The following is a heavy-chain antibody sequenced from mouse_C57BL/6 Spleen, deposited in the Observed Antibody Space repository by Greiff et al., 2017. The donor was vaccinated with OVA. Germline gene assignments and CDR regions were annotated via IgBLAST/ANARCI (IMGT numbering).Heavy chain of an antibody. CDR2: IYPGGGYT. J-gene: IGHJ1*03. Sequence: QVQLQQSGAELVRPGTSVKMSCKASGYTFTNYWIGWAKQRPGQGLEWIGDIYPGGGYTNYNEKFKGKATLTADKSSSTAYMQFSSLTSEDSAIYYCARARDGSSSYWYFDVWGTGTTVTVSS. CDR3: ARARDGSSSYWYFDV. V-gene: IGHV1-63*01. D-gene: IGHD1-1*01. CDR1: GYTFTNYW.